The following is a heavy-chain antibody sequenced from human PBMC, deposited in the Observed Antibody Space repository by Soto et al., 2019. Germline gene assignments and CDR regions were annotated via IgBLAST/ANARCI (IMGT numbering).Heavy chain of an antibody. CDR2: IAADGLAQ. V-gene: IGHV3-30*18. J-gene: IGHJ2*01. Sequence: QVQLVESGGGVVQPGRSLRLSCAASGFTYSTFGMHWVRQAPGKGLEWVAVIAADGLAQYYADSVKGRFTISRDNYENTLFLQMNNLGAEDTAVYYCAKEFFSPQAYWFFDLWGRGTLVTVS. CDR1: GFTYSTFG. CDR3: AKEFFSPQAYWFFDL. D-gene: IGHD3-3*01.